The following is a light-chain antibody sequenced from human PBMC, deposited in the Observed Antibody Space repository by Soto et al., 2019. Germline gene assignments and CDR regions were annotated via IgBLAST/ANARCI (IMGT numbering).Light chain of an antibody. J-gene: IGKJ5*01. CDR2: LGS. CDR3: MQALQTPIT. Sequence: IVMTQSPLSLPVTPGEPASISCSSGQSLLHINGYNYLDWYLQKPGQSPQLLIYLGSNRASGVPDRFSGSGSGTDFTLKISRVEAEDVGVYYCMQALQTPITFGQGTRLEIK. CDR1: QSLLHINGYNY. V-gene: IGKV2-28*01.